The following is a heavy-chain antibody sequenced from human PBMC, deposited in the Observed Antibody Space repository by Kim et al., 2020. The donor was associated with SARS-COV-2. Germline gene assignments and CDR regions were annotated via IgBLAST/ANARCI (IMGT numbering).Heavy chain of an antibody. D-gene: IGHD7-27*01. Sequence: SETLSLTCAVSGASFSGYSWNWIRQSPGKGLDWIGEINHSGGTNYNPSLESLLTISGDTSKNHFSLKLTSVTAADTAVFFCARGGPPRVSNPFDYLGQG. CDR1: GASFSGYS. CDR3: ARGGPPRVSNPFDY. J-gene: IGHJ4*02. V-gene: IGHV4-34*01. CDR2: INHSGGT.